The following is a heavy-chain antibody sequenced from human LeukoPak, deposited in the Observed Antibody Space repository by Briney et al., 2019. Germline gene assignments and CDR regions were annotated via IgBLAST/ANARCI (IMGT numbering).Heavy chain of an antibody. J-gene: IGHJ6*02. CDR1: GFTFSSYG. CDR2: TWFDGSNK. V-gene: IGHV3-33*01. CDR3: ARDRTYYYDSSGDYNPYYYYGMDV. Sequence: PGGSLRLSCAASGFTFSSYGMHWVRQAPGKGLEWVAVTWFDGSNKYYADSVKGRFTIPRDNSKNTLYLQMNSLRAEDTAVYYCARDRTYYYDSSGDYNPYYYYGMDVWGQGTTVTVSS. D-gene: IGHD3-22*01.